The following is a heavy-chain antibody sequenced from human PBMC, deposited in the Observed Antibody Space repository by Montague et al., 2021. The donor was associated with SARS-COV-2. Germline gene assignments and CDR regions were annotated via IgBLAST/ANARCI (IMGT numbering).Heavy chain of an antibody. Sequence: SLRLSCAASGFTVSSYEMNWVRQAPVKGLEWVSYISSSGSTLYYXYSXQGRFTISRDNAKNSLYLQMNSLRAEDTAVYYCARDRPWIQLWSYYYYGMDVWGQGTTVTVSS. CDR1: GFTVSSYE. D-gene: IGHD5-18*01. J-gene: IGHJ6*02. V-gene: IGHV3-48*03. CDR3: ARDRPWIQLWSYYYYGMDV. CDR2: ISSSGSTL.